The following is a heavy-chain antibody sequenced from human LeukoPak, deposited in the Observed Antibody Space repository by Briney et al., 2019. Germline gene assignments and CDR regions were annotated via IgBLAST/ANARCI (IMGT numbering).Heavy chain of an antibody. CDR3: ARGFHRYNYDSGAYSVY. CDR2: ISSSSSTI. Sequence: PGGSLRLSCAASGFVFTSYSMNWVRQAPGKGLGWISYISSSSSTIYYADSVRGRFTISRDNAKNSLYLQMNSLRAEDTAVYYCARGFHRYNYDSGAYSVYWGQGTLVTVSS. V-gene: IGHV3-48*01. J-gene: IGHJ4*02. CDR1: GFVFTSYS. D-gene: IGHD3-22*01.